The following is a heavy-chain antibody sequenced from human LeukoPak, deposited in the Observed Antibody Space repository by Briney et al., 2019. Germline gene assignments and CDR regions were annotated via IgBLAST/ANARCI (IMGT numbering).Heavy chain of an antibody. V-gene: IGHV3-74*01. J-gene: IGHJ4*02. CDR3: ASGISGAGRDY. CDR1: GFTFTSYW. D-gene: IGHD3-10*01. CDR2: INSDGSST. Sequence: GGSLRLSCAVSGFTFTSYWMHWVRQAPGKGLVWVSHINSDGSSTSYADSVKGRFTISRDNAKNTLYLQMNSLRTEDTAVYYCASGISGAGRDYWGQGTLVTVSS.